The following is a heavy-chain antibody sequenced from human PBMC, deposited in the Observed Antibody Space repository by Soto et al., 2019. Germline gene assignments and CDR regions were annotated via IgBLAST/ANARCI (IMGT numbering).Heavy chain of an antibody. CDR2: IIPIFGTA. D-gene: IGHD5-12*01. Sequence: SVKVSCKASGGTFSSYAISWVRQAPGQGLEWMGGIIPIFGTANYAQKFQGRVTISVDESTSTAYMELSSLRSEDTAVYYCARGRGYSGDDHYYYFDMDVWGQGTTVTVSS. CDR3: ARGRGYSGDDHYYYFDMDV. J-gene: IGHJ6*02. V-gene: IGHV1-69*13. CDR1: GGTFSSYA.